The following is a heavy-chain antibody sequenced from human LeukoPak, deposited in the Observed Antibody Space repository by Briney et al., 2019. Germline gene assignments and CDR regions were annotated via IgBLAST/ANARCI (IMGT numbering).Heavy chain of an antibody. CDR1: GGSFSSGSYY. J-gene: IGHJ4*02. CDR3: ARARDSSGYYSLYYFDY. V-gene: IGHV4-61*01. D-gene: IGHD3-22*01. Sequence: SETLSLTCTVSGGSFSSGSYYWSWIRQPPGKGLEWIGYIYYSGSTNYDPSLKSRVTISVDTSKNQFSLKLSSVTAADTAVYYCARARDSSGYYSLYYFDYWGQGTLVTVSS. CDR2: IYYSGST.